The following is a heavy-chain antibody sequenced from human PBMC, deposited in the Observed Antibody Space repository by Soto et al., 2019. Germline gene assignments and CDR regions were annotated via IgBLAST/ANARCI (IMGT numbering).Heavy chain of an antibody. CDR2: IHNSGSP. J-gene: IGHJ4*02. CDR1: GGSFSGYY. Sequence: PSETLSLTCAVYGGSFSGYYWSWIRQSPGKGLEWIGHIHNSGSPYNNPSLGRRVTISADTSMNQFSLALTSVTAADTAMYYCARGATPEKVDSCGQGILVTVSS. CDR3: ARGATPEKVDS. V-gene: IGHV4-34*01.